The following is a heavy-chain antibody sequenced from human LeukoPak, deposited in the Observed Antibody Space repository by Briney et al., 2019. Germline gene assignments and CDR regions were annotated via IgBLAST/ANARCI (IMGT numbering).Heavy chain of an antibody. V-gene: IGHV3-7*05. D-gene: IGHD3-10*01. CDR3: AKGGTYYTSSWFDP. CDR2: IKQDGSEK. J-gene: IGHJ5*02. Sequence: GGSLRLSCAASGVTFSSSWMSWVRQAPGKGLEWVAPIKQDGSEKYYVDFVKGRFSISRDNAKNSLYLQMNSLGADDTAVYYCAKGGTYYTSSWFDPWGQGTLVTVSS. CDR1: GVTFSSSW.